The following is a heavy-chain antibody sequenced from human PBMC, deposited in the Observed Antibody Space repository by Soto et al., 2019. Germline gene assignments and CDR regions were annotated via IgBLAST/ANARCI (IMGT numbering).Heavy chain of an antibody. CDR2: IYYSGST. CDR3: AREGSSGWYKNAFAI. Sequence: SETLSLTCTVSGGSISSYYWSWIRQPPGKGLEWIGYIYYSGSTNYNPSLKSRVTISVDTSKNQFSLKLSSVTAADTAVYYCAREGSSGWYKNAFAIWGQGTMVTVSS. J-gene: IGHJ3*02. CDR1: GGSISSYY. D-gene: IGHD6-19*01. V-gene: IGHV4-59*01.